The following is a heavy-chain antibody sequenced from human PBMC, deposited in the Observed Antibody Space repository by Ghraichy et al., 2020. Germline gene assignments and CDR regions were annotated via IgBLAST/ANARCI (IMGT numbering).Heavy chain of an antibody. V-gene: IGHV4-34*01. D-gene: IGHD5-24*01. CDR1: GGSFSGYY. Sequence: SETLSLTCAVYGGSFSGYYWSWIRQPPGKGLEWIGEINHSGSTNYNPSLKSRVTISVDTSKNQFSLKLSSVTAADTAVYYCAREGDGYNLGAFDIWGQGTMVTVSS. CDR2: INHSGST. J-gene: IGHJ3*02. CDR3: AREGDGYNLGAFDI.